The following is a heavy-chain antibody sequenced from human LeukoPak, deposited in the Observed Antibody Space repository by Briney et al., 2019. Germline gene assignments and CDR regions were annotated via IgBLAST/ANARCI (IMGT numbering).Heavy chain of an antibody. CDR1: GFTFSSYW. CDR2: IKQDGSEK. J-gene: IGHJ1*01. V-gene: IGHV3-7*03. CDR3: ARDVYGDYEGIFQH. Sequence: GGSLRLSCAASGFTFSSYWMSWVRQAPGKGLEWVANIKQDGSEKYYVDSVKGRFTISRDNAKNSLYLQMNSLRAEDTAVYYCARDVYGDYEGIFQHWGQGTLVTVSS. D-gene: IGHD4-17*01.